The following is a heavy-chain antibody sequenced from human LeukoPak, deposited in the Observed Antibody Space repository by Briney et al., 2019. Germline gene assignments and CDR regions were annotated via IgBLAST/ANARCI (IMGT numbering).Heavy chain of an antibody. CDR2: ISGSGGST. J-gene: IGHJ6*02. Sequence: GGSLRLSCAASGFTFSSYSMNWVRQAPGKGLEWVSAISGSGGSTYYADSVKGRFTISRDNSKNTLYLQMNSLRAEDTAVYYCAMGAPADYYGMDVWGQGTTVTVSS. CDR1: GFTFSSYS. CDR3: AMGAPADYYGMDV. D-gene: IGHD1-26*01. V-gene: IGHV3-23*01.